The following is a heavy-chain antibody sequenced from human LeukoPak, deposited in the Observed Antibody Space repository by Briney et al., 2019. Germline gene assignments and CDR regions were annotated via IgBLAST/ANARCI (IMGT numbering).Heavy chain of an antibody. J-gene: IGHJ6*02. CDR2: ISESGGAT. CDR1: EFSFRRYA. Sequence: GGSLRLSCADSEFSFRRYAMNWVRQAPGKGLEWVSSISESGGATFYADSVKGRFTISRDNSKNTLYLQMNSLRAEDTAVYYCASHSGSYYYYYGMGVWGQGTTVTVSS. D-gene: IGHD1-26*01. CDR3: ASHSGSYYYYYGMGV. V-gene: IGHV3-23*01.